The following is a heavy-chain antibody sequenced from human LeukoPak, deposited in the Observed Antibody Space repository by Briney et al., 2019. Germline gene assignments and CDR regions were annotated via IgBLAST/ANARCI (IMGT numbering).Heavy chain of an antibody. CDR1: GGSISSYY. V-gene: IGHV4-59*01. Sequence: SETLSLTCTVSGGSISSYYWSWVRQPPGKGLEWVGYIYYNGNTNYNPSLKSRVTISVDTSKNQFSLKLSPVTAADTAVYYCAREGTLDSSGYYLGYWGQGTLVTVSS. CDR2: IYYNGNT. D-gene: IGHD3-22*01. J-gene: IGHJ4*02. CDR3: AREGTLDSSGYYLGY.